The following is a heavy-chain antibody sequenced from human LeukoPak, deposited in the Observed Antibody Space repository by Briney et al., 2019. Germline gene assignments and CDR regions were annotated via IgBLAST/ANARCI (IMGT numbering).Heavy chain of an antibody. CDR3: ARDTPWGYFY. CDR1: DGSIRSGGYY. V-gene: IGHV4-31*03. Sequence: PSQTLSVTRIVSDGSIRSGGYYWRWIRQHPGKGLEWVGYIYYSEYAYHNPSLKSRATISVDKSNTQFSMKLSSVTAADTAVYYCARDTPWGYFYWGQGTLVTVSS. J-gene: IGHJ4*02. CDR2: IYYSEYA. D-gene: IGHD3-9*01.